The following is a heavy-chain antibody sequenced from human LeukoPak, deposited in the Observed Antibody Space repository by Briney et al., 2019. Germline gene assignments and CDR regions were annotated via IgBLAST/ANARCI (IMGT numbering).Heavy chain of an antibody. CDR2: INHSGST. CDR1: GGSFSGYC. Sequence: PSETLSLTCAVYGGSFSGYCWSWIRQPPGKGLEWIGEINHSGSTNYNPSLKSRVTISVDTSKNQFSLKLSSVTAADTAVYYCARDRAVVPAALDAFDIWGQGTMVTVSS. V-gene: IGHV4-34*01. D-gene: IGHD2-2*01. J-gene: IGHJ3*02. CDR3: ARDRAVVPAALDAFDI.